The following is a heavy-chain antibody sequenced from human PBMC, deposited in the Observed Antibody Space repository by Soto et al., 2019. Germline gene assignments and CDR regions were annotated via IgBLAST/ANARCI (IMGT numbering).Heavy chain of an antibody. Sequence: EVQLVESGGGLVKPGGSLRLSCAPSGFTFSSYSMNWVRQAPGKGLEWVSSISSSSSYIYYADSVKGRFTISRDNAKNSLYLQMNSLRAEDTAVYYCARYKAVAGTNFAFDIWGQGTMVTVSS. J-gene: IGHJ3*02. D-gene: IGHD6-19*01. CDR2: ISSSSSYI. CDR3: ARYKAVAGTNFAFDI. V-gene: IGHV3-21*01. CDR1: GFTFSSYS.